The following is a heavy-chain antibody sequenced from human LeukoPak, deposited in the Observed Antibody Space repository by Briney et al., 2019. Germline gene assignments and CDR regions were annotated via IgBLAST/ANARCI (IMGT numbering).Heavy chain of an antibody. D-gene: IGHD3-16*02. CDR3: AKDSPRDDYVRGSYRYSRRGLDI. V-gene: IGHV1-18*01. CDR2: ISAYNGKT. Sequence: ASVNVSCKASGYEFSSYGISWVRQAPGQGLECMGWISAYNGKTKYAEKFQGRLTMTTETSTSTAYMELRSLTSADTAVYYCAKDSPRDDYVRGSYRYSRRGLDIWGQGTLVTASS. J-gene: IGHJ3*02. CDR1: GYEFSSYG.